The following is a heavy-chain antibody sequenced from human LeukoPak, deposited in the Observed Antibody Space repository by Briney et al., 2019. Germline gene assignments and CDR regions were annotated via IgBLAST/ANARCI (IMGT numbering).Heavy chain of an antibody. CDR1: GFTFSSYS. D-gene: IGHD3-9*01. CDR3: AKGSFDWLFDY. J-gene: IGHJ4*02. V-gene: IGHV3-21*01. Sequence: PGGSLRLSCAASGFTFSSYSMNWVRQAPGKGLEWVSSISSSSSYIYYADSVKGRFTISRDNAKNSLYLQMNSLRAEDTAVYYCAKGSFDWLFDYWGQGTLVTVSS. CDR2: ISSSSSYI.